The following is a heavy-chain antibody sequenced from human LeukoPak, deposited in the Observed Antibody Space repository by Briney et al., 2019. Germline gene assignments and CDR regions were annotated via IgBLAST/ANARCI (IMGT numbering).Heavy chain of an antibody. Sequence: GRSLSLSCAASGFTFSSYSMNWVRQAPGKGLEWVSSISSSSSYIYYTDSVKGRFTISRDNAKNSLYLQMNSLRAEDTAVYYCARGPQLTMVRGLIINYFDYWGEGTLVTVSS. D-gene: IGHD3-10*01. CDR2: ISSSSSYI. CDR3: ARGPQLTMVRGLIINYFDY. CDR1: GFTFSSYS. J-gene: IGHJ4*02. V-gene: IGHV3-21*01.